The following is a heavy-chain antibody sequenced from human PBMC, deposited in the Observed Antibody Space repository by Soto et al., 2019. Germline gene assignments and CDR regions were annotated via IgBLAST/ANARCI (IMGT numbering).Heavy chain of an antibody. D-gene: IGHD3-16*01. J-gene: IGHJ6*02. CDR3: AREGFMRVMSSYGMDV. CDR1: GFTFSSYW. V-gene: IGHV3-7*04. CDR2: IKQDGSEK. Sequence: EVQLVESGGGLVQPGGSRRLSCAASGFTFSSYWMSWVRQAPGKGLEWVANIKQDGSEKYYVDSVKGRFTIARDNAKNSLYLQMNCLRAEDTAVSYCAREGFMRVMSSYGMDVWGQGTTVTVSS.